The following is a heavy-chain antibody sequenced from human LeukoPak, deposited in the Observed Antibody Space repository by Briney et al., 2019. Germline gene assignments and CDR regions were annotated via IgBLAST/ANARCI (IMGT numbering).Heavy chain of an antibody. CDR2: IYYSGST. J-gene: IGHJ6*02. V-gene: IGHV4-31*03. Sequence: SETLSLTCTVSGGSISSGGYYWSWIRQHPGKGLEWIGYIYYSGSTYYNPSLKSRVTISVDTSKNQFSLKLSSVTAADTAVYYCARDKGYDILTGYPPWFGMDVWGQGTTVTVSS. CDR1: GGSISSGGYY. CDR3: ARDKGYDILTGYPPWFGMDV. D-gene: IGHD3-9*01.